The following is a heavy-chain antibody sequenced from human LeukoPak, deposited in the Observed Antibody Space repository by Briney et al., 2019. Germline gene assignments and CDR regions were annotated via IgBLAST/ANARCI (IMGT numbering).Heavy chain of an antibody. Sequence: PSETLSLTCTVSGRSISSSGYYWGWIRQPPGQGLEWIASIYYSGSTYYNPSLKSRVTISVDTSKNQLSLKLSSLTAADTAVYYCARHEYSGSYYGLSWFDPWGQGTLVTVSS. D-gene: IGHD1-26*01. J-gene: IGHJ5*02. CDR1: GRSISSSGYY. V-gene: IGHV4-39*01. CDR2: IYYSGST. CDR3: ARHEYSGSYYGLSWFDP.